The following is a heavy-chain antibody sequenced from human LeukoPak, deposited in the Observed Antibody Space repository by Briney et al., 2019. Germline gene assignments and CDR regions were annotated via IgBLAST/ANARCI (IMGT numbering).Heavy chain of an antibody. CDR3: ASVLWFGGIFFDY. Sequence: GGSLRLSCAASGFTFSDYYMSWIRQTPGKGLEWVSYISSSSDTIYYADSVKGRFTISRDNAKNSLYLQMNSLRAEDTAVYYCASVLWFGGIFFDYWGQGTLVTVSS. V-gene: IGHV3-11*01. CDR2: ISSSSDTI. CDR1: GFTFSDYY. D-gene: IGHD3-10*01. J-gene: IGHJ4*02.